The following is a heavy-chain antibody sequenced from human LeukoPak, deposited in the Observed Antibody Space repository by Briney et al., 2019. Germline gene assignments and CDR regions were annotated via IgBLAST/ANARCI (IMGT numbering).Heavy chain of an antibody. CDR2: ISYDASNK. CDR3: AKDPLY. CDR1: GFTLNNYA. J-gene: IGHJ4*02. Sequence: PGGSLRLSCAASGFTLNNYAMHWVRQAPGKGLEWVAVISYDASNKYYADSVKGRFTISRDNSKNTLYLQMNSLRAEDTAVYYCAKDPLYWGQGTLVTVSS. V-gene: IGHV3-30-3*01.